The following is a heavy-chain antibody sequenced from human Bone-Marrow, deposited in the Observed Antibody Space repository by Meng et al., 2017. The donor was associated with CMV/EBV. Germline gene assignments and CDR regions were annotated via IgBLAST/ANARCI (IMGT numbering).Heavy chain of an antibody. CDR1: EGTFSSYA. D-gene: IGHD6-13*01. CDR3: ARSQYSSSWYPFAH. J-gene: IGHJ4*02. Sequence: VQRVQSGAEVKRPGSSVKVSGKASEGTFSSYAISWVRQAPGQGLEWMGGIIPIFGTANYAQKFQGRVTITADESTSTAYMELSSLRSEDTAVYYCARSQYSSSWYPFAHWGQGTLVTVSS. V-gene: IGHV1-69*12. CDR2: IIPIFGTA.